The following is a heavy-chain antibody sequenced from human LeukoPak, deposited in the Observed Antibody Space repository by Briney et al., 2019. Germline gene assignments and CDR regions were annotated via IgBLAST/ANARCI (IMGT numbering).Heavy chain of an antibody. CDR1: GGSISSYY. D-gene: IGHD3-16*01. CDR2: IYYSGST. Sequence: PSETLSLTCTVSGGSISSYYWSWIRQPPGKGLEWIGYIYYSGSTNYNPSLKSRVTISVDTSNNQFSLKLSSVTAADTAVYYCARFTPQGYGWGGYNRFDPWGQGTLVTVSS. J-gene: IGHJ5*02. V-gene: IGHV4-59*01. CDR3: ARFTPQGYGWGGYNRFDP.